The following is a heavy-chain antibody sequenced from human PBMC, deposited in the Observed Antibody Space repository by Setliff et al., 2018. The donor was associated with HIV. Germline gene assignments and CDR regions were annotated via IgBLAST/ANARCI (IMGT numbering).Heavy chain of an antibody. CDR2: YIPTLHII. V-gene: IGHV1-69*10. CDR1: GGTFNTQP. CDR3: TRATRYCGGDCSSGGAYDI. D-gene: IGHD2-21*02. J-gene: IGHJ3*02. Sequence: SVKVSCKVFGGTFNTQPVSWVRQAPGQGLEWMGGYIPTLHIIRYAENNMDRVTITADTSISTAYMDLSSLTSDDTAIYYCTRATRYCGGDCSSGGAYDIWGQGTVVTVSS.